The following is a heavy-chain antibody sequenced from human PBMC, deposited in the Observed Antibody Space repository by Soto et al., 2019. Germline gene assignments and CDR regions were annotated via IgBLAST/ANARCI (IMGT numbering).Heavy chain of an antibody. CDR2: IHYSGTT. Sequence: PXGTLSLTCTVSGGSMRNYFWTWIRQPPGKGLEWIGYIHYSGTTSFFPSYNPSLRSRVTISEDTSKNQFSLKFLSVTTADTAVYFCAAGEASSRNLAPYYLDFWGQGTLVTVSS. CDR1: GGSMRNYF. J-gene: IGHJ4*02. D-gene: IGHD6-13*01. V-gene: IGHV4-59*01. CDR3: AAGEASSRNLAPYYLDF.